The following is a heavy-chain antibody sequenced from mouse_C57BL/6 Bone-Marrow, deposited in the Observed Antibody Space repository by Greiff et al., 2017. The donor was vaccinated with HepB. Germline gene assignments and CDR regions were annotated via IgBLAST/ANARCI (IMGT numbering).Heavy chain of an antibody. J-gene: IGHJ1*03. D-gene: IGHD1-1*01. V-gene: IGHV5-6*01. Sequence: EVHLVESGGDLVKPGGSLKLSCAASGFTFSSYGMSWVRQTPDKRLEWVATISSGGSNNYYPDSVKGRFIISRDNAKNTLYLQMSSRTSWDTAMYYCTRHTDYDGLWYFDVWGKGTTVTVSS. CDR1: GFTFSSYG. CDR2: ISSGGSNN. CDR3: TRHTDYDGLWYFDV.